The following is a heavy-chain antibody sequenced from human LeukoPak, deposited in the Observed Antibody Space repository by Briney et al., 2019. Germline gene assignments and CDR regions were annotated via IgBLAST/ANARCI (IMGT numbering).Heavy chain of an antibody. CDR3: ARGYCSSTSCYTYNWFDP. V-gene: IGHV4-34*01. D-gene: IGHD2-2*02. CDR1: GGSFSGYY. Sequence: SETLFATCAVYGGSFSGYYWSWIRQPPGKGLEWIGEINHSGSTNYNPSLKSRVTISVDTSKNQFSLKLSSVTAADTAVYYCARGYCSSTSCYTYNWFDPWGQGTLVTVSS. CDR2: INHSGST. J-gene: IGHJ5*02.